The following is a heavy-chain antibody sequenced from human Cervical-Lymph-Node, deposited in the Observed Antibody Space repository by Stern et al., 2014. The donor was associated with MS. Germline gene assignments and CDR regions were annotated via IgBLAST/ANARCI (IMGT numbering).Heavy chain of an antibody. J-gene: IGHJ6*02. CDR3: AKVRLPGGHGAMDV. Sequence: VQLVESGGGVVQPGRSLRVSCEASGFTFDNYGMHWVRQAPGKGLEWVAFVSYDGGSKEYEDSAKGLLNISRVNSNKTLNLPINILRPEDTAVLYCAKVRLPGGHGAMDVWGQGTTVAVSS. V-gene: IGHV3-30*18. D-gene: IGHD2-21*02. CDR2: VSYDGGSK. CDR1: GFTFDNYG.